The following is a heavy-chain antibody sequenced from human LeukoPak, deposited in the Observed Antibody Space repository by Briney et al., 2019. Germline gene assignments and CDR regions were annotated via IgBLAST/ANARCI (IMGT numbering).Heavy chain of an antibody. CDR1: GFTFSNSW. Sequence: GGSLRLSCAASGFTFSNSWMSWVHQAPGKGLEWVANIKQDGSEKYYVDSVKGRFTISRDNAKNSLYLQMNSLRAEDTAVYYCVRGSYGAYDYWGQGSLVTVSS. V-gene: IGHV3-7*01. J-gene: IGHJ4*02. D-gene: IGHD4-17*01. CDR2: IKQDGSEK. CDR3: VRGSYGAYDY.